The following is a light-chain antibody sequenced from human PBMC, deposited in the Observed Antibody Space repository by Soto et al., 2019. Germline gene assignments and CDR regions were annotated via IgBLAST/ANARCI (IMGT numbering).Light chain of an antibody. Sequence: QSVLTQPPSASGTPGQRVTISCSGSSSNIGSNTVNWYQQHPGTAPKLLIYSNNQRPSGVPDRFSSSKSGTSASLAISVLQSEDEADYYCAARDDSLNRPVFGGGTKLTVL. J-gene: IGLJ3*02. CDR1: SSNIGSNT. V-gene: IGLV1-44*01. CDR3: AARDDSLNRPV. CDR2: SNN.